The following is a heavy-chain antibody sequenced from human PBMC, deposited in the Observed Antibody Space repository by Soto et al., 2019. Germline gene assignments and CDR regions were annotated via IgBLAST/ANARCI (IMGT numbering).Heavy chain of an antibody. CDR2: IMPSLGAP. CDR1: GDTFRRYA. D-gene: IGHD2-2*03. V-gene: IGHV1-69*01. CDR3: ARRVDIPSSYDF. J-gene: IGHJ4*02. Sequence: QAHLVQSGAEVKKPGSSVKVSCKASGDTFRRYAVSWVRQAPGQGLEWVGGIMPSLGAPNYAQNLQGRVTITADESTSSVYMEMSSLRSEDTAVYYCARRVDIPSSYDFWGQGILVTVSP.